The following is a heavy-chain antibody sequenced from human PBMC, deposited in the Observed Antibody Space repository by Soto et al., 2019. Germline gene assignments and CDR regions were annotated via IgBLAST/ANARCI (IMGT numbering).Heavy chain of an antibody. D-gene: IGHD2-15*01. CDR2: ISSDGSAK. V-gene: IGHV3-30-3*01. CDR1: GFSLSRYS. J-gene: IGHJ6*02. CDR3: ARDGYCSGGSCLDGMDV. Sequence: GGSLRLSCGVSGFSLSRYSMHWVRQAPGKGLEWVALISSDGSAKYYADSVKGRFTISRDDSLYLQMTSLRAEDTAVYYCARDGYCSGGSCLDGMDVWGQGTTVTVSS.